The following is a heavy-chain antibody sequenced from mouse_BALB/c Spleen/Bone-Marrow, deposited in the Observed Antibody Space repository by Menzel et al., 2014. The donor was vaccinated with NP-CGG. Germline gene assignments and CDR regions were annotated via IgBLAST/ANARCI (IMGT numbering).Heavy chain of an antibody. CDR2: ISSGGSYT. Sequence: DVHLEESGGGLVKPGGSLKLSCAASGFTFSSYAMSWVRQSPEKRLEWVADISSGGSYTYYPDTVTGRFTISRDNAKNTLYLEMSSLRSEDTAMYYCAREHYGYYTLDYWGQGTSATVSS. V-gene: IGHV5-9-4*01. D-gene: IGHD1-2*01. CDR3: AREHYGYYTLDY. CDR1: GFTFSSYA. J-gene: IGHJ4*01.